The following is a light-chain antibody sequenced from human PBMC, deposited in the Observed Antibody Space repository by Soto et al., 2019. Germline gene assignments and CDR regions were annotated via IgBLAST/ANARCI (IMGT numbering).Light chain of an antibody. CDR2: AAS. V-gene: IGKV1-39*01. J-gene: IGKJ4*01. Sequence: DIPMTQSPSSLSASVGDRVTITCRASQTICMYLNWYQQKQGKAPILLISAASSLESGGPSRFSGSRSGTEFTLPISSLQPEDCATYYCQQSYSTPPLTFGGGTKVEIK. CDR3: QQSYSTPPLT. CDR1: QTICMY.